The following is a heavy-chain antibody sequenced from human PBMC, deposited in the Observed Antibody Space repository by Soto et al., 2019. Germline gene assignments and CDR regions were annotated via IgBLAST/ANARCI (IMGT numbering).Heavy chain of an antibody. Sequence: ASVKVSCKASGGTFSSYAISWVRQAPGQRLEWMGGIIPIFGTANYAQKFQGRVTITADESTSTAYMELSSLRSEDTAVYYCASRQGGYYDSSGYYYNEYFQHWGQGTLVTVSS. V-gene: IGHV1-69*13. D-gene: IGHD3-22*01. CDR1: GGTFSSYA. CDR3: ASRQGGYYDSSGYYYNEYFQH. J-gene: IGHJ1*01. CDR2: IIPIFGTA.